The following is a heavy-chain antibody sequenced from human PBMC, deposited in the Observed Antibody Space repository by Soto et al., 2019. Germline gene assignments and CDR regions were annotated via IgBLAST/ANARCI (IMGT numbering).Heavy chain of an antibody. V-gene: IGHV3-30*18. J-gene: IGHJ4*02. Sequence: PGGSLRLSCAASGFTFSSYGMHWVRQGPGEGLEWVAIISDYGSNKYYADSVKGRFTISRDNSKNTLCLQMNSLRAEDTAVYYCAKDLLTTLTTGVDYWGQGTLVTVSS. D-gene: IGHD4-17*01. CDR1: GFTFSSYG. CDR3: AKDLLTTLTTGVDY. CDR2: ISDYGSNK.